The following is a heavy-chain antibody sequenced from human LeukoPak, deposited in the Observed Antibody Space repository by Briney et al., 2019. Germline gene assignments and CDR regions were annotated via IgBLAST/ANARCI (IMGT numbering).Heavy chain of an antibody. D-gene: IGHD3-3*01. CDR3: VSDLCGGDDQ. Sequence: GGSLRLSCAAAGFTITDHHMDWVRQAPGKGLEWVGRSATTKPNSCTTQYAASVRGRFTISRDNAKDTLYLQMSSLRDEDTAVYYCVSDLCGGDDQWGRETLVSVSS. V-gene: IGHV3-72*01. J-gene: IGHJ5*02. CDR2: SATTKPNSCTT. CDR1: GFTITDHH.